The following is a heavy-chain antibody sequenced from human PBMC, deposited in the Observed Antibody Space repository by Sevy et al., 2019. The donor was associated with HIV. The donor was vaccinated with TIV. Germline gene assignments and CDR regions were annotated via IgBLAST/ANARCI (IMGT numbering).Heavy chain of an antibody. Sequence: GGSLRLSCAASGFTFSSYWMSWVRQAPGKGLEWVANIKQDGSEKYYVDSLKGRFTISRDNAKNSLYLQMNSLRAEDTAVYYCARDAYSSSSFYYYYGMDVWGQGTTVTVSS. CDR2: IKQDGSEK. CDR1: GFTFSSYW. J-gene: IGHJ6*02. V-gene: IGHV3-7*01. D-gene: IGHD6-6*01. CDR3: ARDAYSSSSFYYYYGMDV.